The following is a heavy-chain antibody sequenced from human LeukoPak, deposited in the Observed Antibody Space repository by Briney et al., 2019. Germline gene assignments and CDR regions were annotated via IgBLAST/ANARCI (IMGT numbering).Heavy chain of an antibody. CDR1: GYTFTGYY. Sequence: ASVKVSCKASGYTFTGYYMHWVRQAPGQGLEWMGCINPNSGGTNYAQKFQGRVTMTRDTSISTAYMELSRLRSDDTAVYYCARDSNDFWSGYRYYFDYWGQGTLVTVSS. J-gene: IGHJ4*02. D-gene: IGHD3-3*01. CDR2: INPNSGGT. CDR3: ARDSNDFWSGYRYYFDY. V-gene: IGHV1-2*02.